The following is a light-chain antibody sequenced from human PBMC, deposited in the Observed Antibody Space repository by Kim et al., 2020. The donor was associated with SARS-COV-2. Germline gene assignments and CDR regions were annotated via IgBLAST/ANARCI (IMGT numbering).Light chain of an antibody. CDR2: GAS. V-gene: IGKV3-20*01. Sequence: LSAGERATLSCRASQSVSSRYLAWYQQKPGQAPRLLIYGASSRATGIPDRFSGSGSGTDFTLTISRLEPEDFAVYYCQQYGSSFTFGPGTKVDIK. CDR1: QSVSSRY. J-gene: IGKJ3*01. CDR3: QQYGSSFT.